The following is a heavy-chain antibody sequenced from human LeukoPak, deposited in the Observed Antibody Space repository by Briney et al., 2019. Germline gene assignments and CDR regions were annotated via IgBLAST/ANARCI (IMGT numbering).Heavy chain of an antibody. CDR3: ATGGHVRVYDSSAYYGHY. CDR1: GYTFTSYD. CDR2: MNPNSGNT. J-gene: IGHJ4*02. Sequence: PRASVKVSCKASGYTFTSYDINWVRQATGQGLEWMGWMNPNSGNTGYAQKFQGRVTMTRNTSISTAYMELSSLRSEDTAVYYCATGGHVRVYDSSAYYGHYWGQGTLVTVSS. V-gene: IGHV1-8*01. D-gene: IGHD3-22*01.